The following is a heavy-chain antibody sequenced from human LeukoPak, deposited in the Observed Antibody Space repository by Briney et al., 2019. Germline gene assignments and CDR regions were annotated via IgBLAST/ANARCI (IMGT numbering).Heavy chain of an antibody. CDR2: IYYSGST. J-gene: IGHJ4*02. CDR3: ARDLLWWATDY. CDR1: GDSISSSSYY. V-gene: IGHV4-39*02. D-gene: IGHD2-21*01. Sequence: SETLSLTCTVSGDSISSSSYYWGWIRQPPGKGLEWIGSIYYSGSTYCNPSLKSRVTISVDTSKNQFSLKLSSVTAADTAVYYCARDLLWWATDYWGQGTLVTVSS.